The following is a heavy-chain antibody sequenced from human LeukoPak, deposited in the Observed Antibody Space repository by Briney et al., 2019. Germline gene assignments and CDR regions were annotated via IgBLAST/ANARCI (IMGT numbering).Heavy chain of an antibody. V-gene: IGHV4-34*01. CDR2: INHSGST. CDR3: ARDPIAAAGYIDY. J-gene: IGHJ4*02. D-gene: IGHD6-13*01. CDR1: GGSFSGYY. Sequence: PSETLSLTCAVYGGSFSGYYWSWIRQPPGKGLEWIGEINHSGSTNYNPSLKSRVTISVDTAKNQFSLKLSSVTAADTAVYYCARDPIAAAGYIDYWGQGTLVTVSS.